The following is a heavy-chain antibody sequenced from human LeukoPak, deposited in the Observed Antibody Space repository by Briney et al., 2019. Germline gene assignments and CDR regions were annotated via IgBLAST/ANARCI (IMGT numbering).Heavy chain of an antibody. CDR1: GFTFSSYA. Sequence: GRSLRLSCAASGFTFSSYAMHWVRQAPGKGLEWVAVISYDGSNKYYADSVKGRFTISRDNSKNTLYLQMNSLRAEDTAVYYCARYYGSGSLYYFDYWGQGTLVTVSS. D-gene: IGHD3-10*01. CDR3: ARYYGSGSLYYFDY. V-gene: IGHV3-30*07. J-gene: IGHJ4*02. CDR2: ISYDGSNK.